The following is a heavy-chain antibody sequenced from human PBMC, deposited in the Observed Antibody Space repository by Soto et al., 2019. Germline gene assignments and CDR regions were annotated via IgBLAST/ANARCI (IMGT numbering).Heavy chain of an antibody. CDR2: IFHGGNT. D-gene: IGHD2-15*01. Sequence: SETLSLTCAVSGFFISSGNYWGWIREPPGKGLEWIGSIFHGGNTYYNPSLKSRVTISVDMSKNQFSLKLNSVTAADTAVYYCARARWYDSFDVWGQGTVVTVSS. V-gene: IGHV4-38-2*01. CDR3: ARARWYDSFDV. CDR1: GFFISSGNY. J-gene: IGHJ3*01.